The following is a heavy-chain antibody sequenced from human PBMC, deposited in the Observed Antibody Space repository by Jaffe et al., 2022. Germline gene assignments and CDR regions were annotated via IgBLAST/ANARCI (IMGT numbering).Heavy chain of an antibody. V-gene: IGHV4-34*01. CDR3: ARGLGYYGSGKGTWEYYYYYYMDV. CDR1: GGSFSGYY. Sequence: QVQLQQWGAGLLKPSETLSLTCAVYGGSFSGYYWSWIRQPPGKGLEWIGEINHSGSTNYNPSLKSRVTISVDTSKNQFSLKLSSVTAADTAVYYCARGLGYYGSGKGTWEYYYYYYMDVWGKGTTVTVSS. CDR2: INHSGST. J-gene: IGHJ6*03. D-gene: IGHD3-10*01.